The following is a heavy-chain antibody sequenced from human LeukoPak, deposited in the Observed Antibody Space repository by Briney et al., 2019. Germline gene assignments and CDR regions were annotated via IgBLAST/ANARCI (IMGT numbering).Heavy chain of an antibody. CDR3: ARGAASSKYYYYYYYMDV. CDR1: GGTFSSYA. CDR2: IIPIFGAA. V-gene: IGHV1-69*05. Sequence: SVKVSCKXSGGTFSSYAISWVRQAPGQGLEWMGRIIPIFGAANYAQKFQGRVTITTDESTSTAYMELSSLRSEDTAVYYCARGAASSKYYYYYYYMDVWGKGTTVTVSS. J-gene: IGHJ6*03. D-gene: IGHD6-13*01.